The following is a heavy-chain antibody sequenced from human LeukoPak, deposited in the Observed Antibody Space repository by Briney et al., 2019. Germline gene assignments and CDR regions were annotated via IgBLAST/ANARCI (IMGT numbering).Heavy chain of an antibody. CDR2: VSSVGSNK. J-gene: IGHJ6*03. D-gene: IGHD3-10*01. Sequence: GGSLTLSCAVSAFTFSSYGVHWDRQAAGRWRGWVGVVSSVGSNKYYGDSVMGQFTISRANSKNTLYLQMNRLRAEDTAVYYCARATPTMVRGVIVYYYYMDVWGKGTTVTISS. CDR1: AFTFSSYG. V-gene: IGHV3-30*03. CDR3: ARATPTMVRGVIVYYYYMDV.